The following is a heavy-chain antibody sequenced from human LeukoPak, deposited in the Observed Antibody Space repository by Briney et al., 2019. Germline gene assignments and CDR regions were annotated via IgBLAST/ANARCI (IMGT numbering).Heavy chain of an antibody. V-gene: IGHV3-30*03. CDR3: ARTTTPHYYGSGSYALGY. J-gene: IGHJ4*02. Sequence: PGGSLRLSCAASGFTFSRYGMYWVRQAPGKGLEWVAVISYDGSNKYYADSVKGRFTISRDNSKNTLYLQMSSLSAEDTAVYYCARTTTPHYYGSGSYALGYWGQGTLVTVPS. D-gene: IGHD3-10*01. CDR2: ISYDGSNK. CDR1: GFTFSRYG.